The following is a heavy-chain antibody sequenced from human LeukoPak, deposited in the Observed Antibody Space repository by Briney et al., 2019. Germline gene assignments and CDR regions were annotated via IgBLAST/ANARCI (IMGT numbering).Heavy chain of an antibody. J-gene: IGHJ4*02. Sequence: ASMKVSCKASGYTFTRYYMHWVRQAPGQGLEWMGRINPNSGGTNYAQKFQGRVTMTRDTSISTAYMELSRLRSDDTAVYYCARDQGIAAAGIDYWGQGTLVTVSS. V-gene: IGHV1-2*06. CDR1: GYTFTRYY. CDR3: ARDQGIAAAGIDY. CDR2: INPNSGGT. D-gene: IGHD6-13*01.